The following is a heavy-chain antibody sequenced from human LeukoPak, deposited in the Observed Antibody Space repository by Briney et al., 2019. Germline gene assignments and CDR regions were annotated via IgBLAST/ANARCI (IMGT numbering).Heavy chain of an antibody. CDR3: TTDTWYSAGH. D-gene: IGHD2-15*01. J-gene: IGHJ4*02. Sequence: GGSLRLSCTASGFIFSGSWMAWIRQAPGKGLEWVAIIKKDGSEKYYVDSMKGRFTISRDNAKNSLFLQMNSLRAEDMAIYYCTTDTWYSAGHWGQGTLVTVSS. CDR2: IKKDGSEK. CDR1: GFIFSGSW. V-gene: IGHV3-7*03.